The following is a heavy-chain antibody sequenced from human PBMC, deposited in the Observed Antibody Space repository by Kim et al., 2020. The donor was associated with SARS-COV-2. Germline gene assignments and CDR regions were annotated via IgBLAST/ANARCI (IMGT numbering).Heavy chain of an antibody. J-gene: IGHJ6*02. CDR2: IYYSGST. V-gene: IGHV4-31*03. CDR1: GGSISSGGYY. D-gene: IGHD6-13*01. Sequence: SETLSLTCTVSGGSISSGGYYWSWIRQHPGKGLEWIGYIYYSGSTYYNPSLKSRVTISVDTSKNQFSLKLSSVTVADTAVYYCARDKSSSWPRYYYYGMDVWGQGTTVTVSS. CDR3: ARDKSSSWPRYYYYGMDV.